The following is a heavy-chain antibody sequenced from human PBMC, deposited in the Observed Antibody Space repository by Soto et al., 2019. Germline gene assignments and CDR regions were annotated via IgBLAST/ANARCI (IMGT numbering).Heavy chain of an antibody. D-gene: IGHD5-18*01. J-gene: IGHJ6*02. CDR1: GFTFSSYA. Sequence: GGSRRLSCAASGFTFSSYAMSWVRQAPGKGLEWVSAISGSGGSTYYADSVKGRFTISRDNSKNTLYLQMNSLRAEDTAVYYCAKDKAMVTRVYYYGMDVWGQGTTVTVSS. CDR2: ISGSGGST. CDR3: AKDKAMVTRVYYYGMDV. V-gene: IGHV3-23*01.